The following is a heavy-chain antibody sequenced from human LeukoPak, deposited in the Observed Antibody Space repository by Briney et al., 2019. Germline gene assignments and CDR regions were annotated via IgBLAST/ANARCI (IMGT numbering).Heavy chain of an antibody. CDR3: TRDYGGNSGWFDP. CDR1: GYTFTSYD. D-gene: IGHD4-23*01. V-gene: IGHV1-8*03. J-gene: IGHJ5*02. CDR2: MNPNTGNT. Sequence: ASVKVSCKASGYTFTSYDINWVRQATGQGLEWMGWMNPNTGNTGYAQKFQGRVTLTRNTAIGTAYVELSSLRSDDTAVYYCTRDYGGNSGWFDPWGQGTLVTVSS.